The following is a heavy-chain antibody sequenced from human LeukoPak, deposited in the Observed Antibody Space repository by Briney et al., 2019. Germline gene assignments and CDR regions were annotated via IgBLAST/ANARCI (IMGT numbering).Heavy chain of an antibody. CDR1: GGSFDTFY. J-gene: IGHJ4*02. D-gene: IGHD1-26*01. CDR3: ARHVGDYFDS. CDR2: VYYTGST. Sequence: PSETLSLTCSVSGGSFDTFYWTWIRQPPGKGLDWLGHVYYTGSTNYNSSLQDRISISIDMSKNQFSLTLTSVTAADTAFYYCARHVGDYFDSWGQGILVTVSS. V-gene: IGHV4-59*08.